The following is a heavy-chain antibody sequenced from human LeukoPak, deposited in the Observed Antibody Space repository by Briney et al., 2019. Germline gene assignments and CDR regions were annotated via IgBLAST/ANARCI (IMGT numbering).Heavy chain of an antibody. CDR2: IIPIFGTA. V-gene: IGHV1-69*05. D-gene: IGHD5-24*01. Sequence: SVKVSCRASGGTFSSYAISWARQAPGQGLEWMGGIIPIFGTASYAQKFQGRVTITTDESTSTAYMELSSLRSEDTAVYYCASLATRSYYFDYWGQGTLVTVSS. CDR3: ASLATRSYYFDY. J-gene: IGHJ4*02. CDR1: GGTFSSYA.